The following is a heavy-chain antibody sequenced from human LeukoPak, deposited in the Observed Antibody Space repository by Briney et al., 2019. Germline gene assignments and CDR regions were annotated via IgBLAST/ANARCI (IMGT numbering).Heavy chain of an antibody. Sequence: ASVKVSCKAFGYTFISYGISWVRQAPGQGLEWMGWISAYNGNTNYAQKLQGRVTMTTDTSTSTAYMELRSLRSDDTAVYYCARDTSRSSSWYYVDYWGQGTLVTVSS. J-gene: IGHJ4*02. D-gene: IGHD6-13*01. CDR1: GYTFISYG. V-gene: IGHV1-18*01. CDR3: ARDTSRSSSWYYVDY. CDR2: ISAYNGNT.